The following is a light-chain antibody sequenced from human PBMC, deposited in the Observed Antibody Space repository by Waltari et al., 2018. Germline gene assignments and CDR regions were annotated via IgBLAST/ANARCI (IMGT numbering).Light chain of an antibody. J-gene: IGKJ4*01. CDR3: QQYRDYPLT. CDR2: DAS. V-gene: IGKV1-33*01. Sequence: DIQMTQSPSSLSASVGDRVTITCQASRDINNYLNWYQQKPGKAPKLLIYDASNLDSGVPSRFSGSGSGTEFALTISSLQPDDFATYYCQQYRDYPLTFGGGTNLEIK. CDR1: RDINNY.